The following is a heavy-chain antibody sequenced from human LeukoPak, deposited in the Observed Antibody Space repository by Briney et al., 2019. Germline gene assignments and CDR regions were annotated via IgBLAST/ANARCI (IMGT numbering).Heavy chain of an antibody. J-gene: IGHJ5*02. V-gene: IGHV4-59*11. Sequence: SETLSLTCTVSGGSISSHYWSWIRQPPGKGLKWIGYIYYSGSTNYNPSLTSRVTISVDTSKNQFSLTLSSVTAADTAVYYCARTSWGFNWFDPWGQGTLVTVSS. CDR3: ARTSWGFNWFDP. CDR1: GGSISSHY. D-gene: IGHD2-2*01. CDR2: IYYSGST.